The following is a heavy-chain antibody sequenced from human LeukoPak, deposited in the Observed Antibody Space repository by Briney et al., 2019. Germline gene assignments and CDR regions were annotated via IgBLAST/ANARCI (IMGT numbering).Heavy chain of an antibody. V-gene: IGHV3-30*18. J-gene: IGHJ4*02. CDR2: ISYDGSNK. CDR3: AKDPGPRYSYGYFGY. D-gene: IGHD5-18*01. Sequence: GGSLRLSCAASGFTFSSYGMHWVRQAPGKGLEWVAVISYDGSNKYYADSVKGRFTISRDNSKNTLYLQMNSLRAEDTAVYYCAKDPGPRYSYGYFGYWGQGTLVTVSS. CDR1: GFTFSSYG.